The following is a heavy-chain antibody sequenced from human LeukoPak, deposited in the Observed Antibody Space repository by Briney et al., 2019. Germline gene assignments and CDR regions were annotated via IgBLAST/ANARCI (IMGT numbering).Heavy chain of an antibody. V-gene: IGHV1-18*01. CDR1: GYTFTSYG. J-gene: IGHJ4*02. CDR3: ARDHPAFPYDFWSGYYSPPFDY. Sequence: ASVKVSCKASGYTFTSYGISWVRQAPGQGLEWMGWISAYNGNTNYAQKLQGRVTMTTDTSTSTAYMELRSLRSDDTAVHYCARDHPAFPYDFWSGYYSPPFDYWGQGTLVTVSS. D-gene: IGHD3-3*01. CDR2: ISAYNGNT.